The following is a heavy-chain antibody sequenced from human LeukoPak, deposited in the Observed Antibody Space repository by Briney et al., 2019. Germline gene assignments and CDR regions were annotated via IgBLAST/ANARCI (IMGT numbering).Heavy chain of an antibody. CDR3: ASRRYCTNGVCKLDAFDI. Sequence: SETLSLTCTVSGVSIRSGDYYWRWIRHPPGKGLEWIGYIYYSGSTYYNPSLKSRLTISVDTSKNQFSLKLSSVTAADTAVYYCASRRYCTNGVCKLDAFDIWGQGTMVTVSS. CDR2: IYYSGST. V-gene: IGHV4-30-4*01. CDR1: GVSIRSGDYY. J-gene: IGHJ3*02. D-gene: IGHD2-8*01.